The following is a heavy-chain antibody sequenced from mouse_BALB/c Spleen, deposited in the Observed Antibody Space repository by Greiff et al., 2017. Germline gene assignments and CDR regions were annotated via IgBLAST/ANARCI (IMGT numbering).Heavy chain of an antibody. J-gene: IGHJ1*01. Sequence: QVQLQESGPGLVAPSQTLSITCTVSGFSLTSYGVSWVRPPPGKGLEWLGVIWGDGSTNYHSALISRLSISKDNSTNQVFLKLNSLQTDDTATYYWALRNFDDWGAGTTVTVAS. CDR3: ALRNFDD. V-gene: IGHV2-3*01. CDR2: IWGDGST. CDR1: GFSLTSYG.